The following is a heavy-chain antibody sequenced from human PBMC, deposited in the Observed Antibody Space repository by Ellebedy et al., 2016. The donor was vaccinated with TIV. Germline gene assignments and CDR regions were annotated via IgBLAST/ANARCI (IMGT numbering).Heavy chain of an antibody. CDR3: ARHITIFGVVTP. V-gene: IGHV5-51*01. CDR1: GYSFTSYW. J-gene: IGHJ5*02. D-gene: IGHD3-3*01. Sequence: GESLKISXKGSGYSFTSYWIGWVRQMPGKGLEWMGIIYPGDSDTRYSPSFQGQVTISADKSISTAYLQWKGLKASDTAMYYCARHITIFGVVTPWGQGTLVTVSS. CDR2: IYPGDSDT.